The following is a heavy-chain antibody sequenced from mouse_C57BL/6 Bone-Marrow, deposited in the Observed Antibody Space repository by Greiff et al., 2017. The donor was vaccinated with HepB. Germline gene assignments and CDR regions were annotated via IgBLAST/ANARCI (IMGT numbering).Heavy chain of an antibody. V-gene: IGHV1-81*01. Sequence: QVQLQQSGAELARPGASVKLSCKASGYTFTSYGISWVKQRTGQGLEWIGEIYPRSGNTYYNEKFKGKATLTADKSSSTAYMELRSLTSEDSAVYFCARFPITTVVATRYFDVWGTGTTVTVSS. CDR3: ARFPITTVVATRYFDV. J-gene: IGHJ1*03. D-gene: IGHD1-1*01. CDR1: GYTFTSYG. CDR2: IYPRSGNT.